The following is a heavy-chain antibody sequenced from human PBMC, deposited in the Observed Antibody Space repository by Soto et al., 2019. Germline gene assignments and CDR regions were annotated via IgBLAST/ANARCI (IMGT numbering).Heavy chain of an antibody. D-gene: IGHD2-2*01. Sequence: SGPTLVKPTQTLTLTCTFSGFSLSTSGVGVGWIRQPPGKALEWLALIYWNDDKRYSPSLKSRLTITKDTSKNQVVLTMTNMDPVDTATYYCAHRHGDIVVVPAANPFDYWGQGTLVTVSS. CDR2: IYWNDDK. CDR1: GFSLSTSGVG. V-gene: IGHV2-5*01. CDR3: AHRHGDIVVVPAANPFDY. J-gene: IGHJ4*02.